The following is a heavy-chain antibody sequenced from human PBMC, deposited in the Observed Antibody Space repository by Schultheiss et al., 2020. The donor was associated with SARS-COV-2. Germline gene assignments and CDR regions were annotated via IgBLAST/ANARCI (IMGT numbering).Heavy chain of an antibody. J-gene: IGHJ4*02. CDR1: GFTFSSYA. CDR3: ARLLAAAGPFDY. D-gene: IGHD6-13*01. CDR2: IKQDGSEK. Sequence: GGSLRLSCAASGFTFSSYAMSWVRQAPGKGLEWVANIKQDGSEKYYADSVKGRFTISRDNSKNTLYLQMNSLRAEDTAVYYCARLLAAAGPFDYWGQGTLVTVSS. V-gene: IGHV3-7*01.